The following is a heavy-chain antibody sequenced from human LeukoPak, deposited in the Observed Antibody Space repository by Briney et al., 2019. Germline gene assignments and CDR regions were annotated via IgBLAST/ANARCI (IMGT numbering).Heavy chain of an antibody. CDR2: ISTSGST. CDR3: ARDAKGAFDI. Sequence: PSQTLSLTCTVSGGSISRSDYHWSWIRQPAGKGLEWIGRISTSGSTNYNSSLKSRPTISADTSKKQFSLRLSSVTAADTAVYYCARDAKGAFDIWGQGTMVTVSS. CDR1: GGSISRSDYH. V-gene: IGHV4-61*02. J-gene: IGHJ3*02.